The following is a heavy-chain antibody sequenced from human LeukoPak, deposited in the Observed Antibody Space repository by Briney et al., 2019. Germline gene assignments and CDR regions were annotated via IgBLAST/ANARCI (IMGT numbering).Heavy chain of an antibody. CDR3: AKVLPPKRIAVVGPFDY. V-gene: IGHV3-30*02. Sequence: GGSLRLSCAASGFTFSSYGMHWVRHPRAKGLEGVAFIRYDGSNKYYADSVKGRFTISRDNSKNTLYLQMNSLGAEDTAVYYCAKVLPPKRIAVVGPFDYWGQGTLVTVSS. D-gene: IGHD6-19*01. CDR2: IRYDGSNK. CDR1: GFTFSSYG. J-gene: IGHJ4*02.